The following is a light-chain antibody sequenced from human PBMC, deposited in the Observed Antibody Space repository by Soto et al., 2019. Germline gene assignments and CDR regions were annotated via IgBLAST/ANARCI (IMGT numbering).Light chain of an antibody. CDR3: QQSYSTLRT. J-gene: IGKJ3*01. CDR2: ASS. CDR1: QSISNY. V-gene: IGKV1-39*01. Sequence: DIQMTQCPSSLSASVGDRVTITCRASQSISNYLNWYQQKPGKAPKLLIYASSSLHNGVPSRFSGSGSGTDFTLTISSLQPEDFATYYCQQSYSTLRTFGPGTKVDIK.